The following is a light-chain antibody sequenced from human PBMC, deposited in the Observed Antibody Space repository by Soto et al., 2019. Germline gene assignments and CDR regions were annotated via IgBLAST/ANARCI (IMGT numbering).Light chain of an antibody. CDR2: VAS. CDR3: QQNQDIPPT. J-gene: IGKJ1*01. Sequence: DIQMTQSPSSLSASVGDRVTVTCRASQSIDTYLNWYQQRPGQAPKLLIHVASTSQSGVPSRFSDSGSGTPFTLTISSLQPEDFATYYCQQNQDIPPTFGQGTRVERK. V-gene: IGKV1-39*01. CDR1: QSIDTY.